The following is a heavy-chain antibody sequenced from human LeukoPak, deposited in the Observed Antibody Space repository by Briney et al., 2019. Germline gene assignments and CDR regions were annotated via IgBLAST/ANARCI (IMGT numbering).Heavy chain of an antibody. CDR3: ARDDRGYYPFN. CDR1: GFTVRSNY. Sequence: GGSLRLSCAASGFTVRSNYMRWVRQAPGKGLEWVSVIYTDGSTYYADSVKGRFTISRDNSKNTLYLRMNSLRAEDTAVYYCARDDRGYYPFNWGQGTLVTVSS. D-gene: IGHD3-22*01. J-gene: IGHJ4*02. CDR2: IYTDGST. V-gene: IGHV3-66*01.